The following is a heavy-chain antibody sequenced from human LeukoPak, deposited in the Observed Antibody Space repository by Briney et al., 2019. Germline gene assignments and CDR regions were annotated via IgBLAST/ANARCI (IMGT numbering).Heavy chain of an antibody. Sequence: ASVKVSCKATPRIGYVRQAHGLGLAGRGWMGTYGADTYYAQKFQGRITVPTDTSTSTVYMELRNLRSDDTAVYYCARDLWNFYDDSGYNRDFDSWGQGTLVTVSS. J-gene: IGHJ5*01. V-gene: IGHV1-18*01. CDR3: ARDLWNFYDDSGYNRDFDS. CDR2: MGTYGADT. D-gene: IGHD3-22*01. CDR1: TPR.